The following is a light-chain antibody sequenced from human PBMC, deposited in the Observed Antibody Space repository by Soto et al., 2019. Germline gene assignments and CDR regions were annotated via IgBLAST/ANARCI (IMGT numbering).Light chain of an antibody. J-gene: IGLJ2*01. Sequence: QSVLTQPASVSGSPGQSITIFCAGTMRDIGAYNLVSWYQQHPGRAPQLIIDEVRNRPSGSSFRFSGSKSGNTASLTISWLQAEDEADYYCSSFTSRSSLIFGGGTKVTVL. V-gene: IGLV2-14*01. CDR3: SSFTSRSSLI. CDR1: MRDIGAYNL. CDR2: EVR.